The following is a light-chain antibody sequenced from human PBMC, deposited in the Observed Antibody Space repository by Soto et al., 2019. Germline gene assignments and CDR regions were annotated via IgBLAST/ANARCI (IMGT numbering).Light chain of an antibody. Sequence: DIQVTQSPSSLSASVGDRVTITCQTSQGIRHQLAWFQLKPGKAPKSLIYAAYSLQSGVPSRFSGSGSERDFTLTISSLQPEDFATYYCQQYNAYPLTFGGGTKVEI. CDR1: QGIRHQ. CDR3: QQYNAYPLT. V-gene: IGKV1-16*01. J-gene: IGKJ4*01. CDR2: AAY.